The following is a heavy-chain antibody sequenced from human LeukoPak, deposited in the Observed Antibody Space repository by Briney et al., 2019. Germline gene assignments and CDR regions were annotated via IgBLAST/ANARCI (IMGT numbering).Heavy chain of an antibody. Sequence: PGGSLRLSCAASGFTFSSYSMNWVRQAPGKGLEWVSSISSSNNYMHSADSLKGRFTISRDNAKNSLYLQMNSLRAEDTAVYYCARGYGPWFGDSIDYWGQGTLVTVSS. J-gene: IGHJ4*02. CDR1: GFTFSSYS. CDR3: ARGYGPWFGDSIDY. CDR2: ISSSNNYM. V-gene: IGHV3-21*01. D-gene: IGHD3-10*01.